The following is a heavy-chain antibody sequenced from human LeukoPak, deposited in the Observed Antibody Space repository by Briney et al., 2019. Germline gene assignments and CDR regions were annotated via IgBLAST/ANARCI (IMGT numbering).Heavy chain of an antibody. CDR3: ARAVAGLRHFDY. CDR1: GFTFSTYS. Sequence: PGGSLRLSCAASGFTFSTYSMNWVRQAPGKGLEWVSYIGSSDTTIYYADSAKGRFTISRDNAKNSLYLQMNSLRAEDTAVYYCARAVAGLRHFDYWGQGTLVTVSS. D-gene: IGHD6-19*01. V-gene: IGHV3-48*01. J-gene: IGHJ4*02. CDR2: IGSSDTTI.